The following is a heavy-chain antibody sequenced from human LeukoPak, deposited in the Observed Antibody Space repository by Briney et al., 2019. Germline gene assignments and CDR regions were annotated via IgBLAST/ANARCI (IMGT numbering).Heavy chain of an antibody. CDR1: GYTFTSYY. Sequence: ASVKVSCKASGYTFTSYYMHWVRQAPGEGLEWMGIINPCGGSTSYAQKFQGRVTMTRDMSTSTVYMELSSLRSEDTAVYYCARVAAEVVGVPGAIGFGWLRRDYYYMDVWGKGTTVTVSS. CDR3: ARVAAEVVGVPGAIGFGWLRRDYYYMDV. CDR2: INPCGGST. V-gene: IGHV1-46*01. D-gene: IGHD2-2*02. J-gene: IGHJ6*03.